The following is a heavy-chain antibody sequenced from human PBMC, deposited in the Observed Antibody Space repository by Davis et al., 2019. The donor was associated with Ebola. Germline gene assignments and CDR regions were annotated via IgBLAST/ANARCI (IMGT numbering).Heavy chain of an antibody. CDR1: GYSFTNYW. CDR3: ARQSYNWNYDWFDP. V-gene: IGHV5-51*01. Sequence: KVSCKGSGYSFTNYWIGWVRQMPGKGLEWMGIIYPGDSDTRYSPSFQGQVTISADKSISTAYLQWSSLKASDTAMYYCARQSYNWNYDWFDPWGQGTLVTVSS. CDR2: IYPGDSDT. D-gene: IGHD1-7*01. J-gene: IGHJ5*02.